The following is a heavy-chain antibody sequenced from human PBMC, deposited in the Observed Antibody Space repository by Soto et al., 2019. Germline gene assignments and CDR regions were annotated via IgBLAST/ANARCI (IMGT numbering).Heavy chain of an antibody. CDR3: ARGRVVVVAATRAYYGMDV. CDR1: GGTFSSYA. Sequence: QVQLVQSGAEVKKPGSSVKVSCKASGGTFSSYAISWVRQAPGQGLEWMGGIIPIFGTANYAQKFQGRVTITADESTSTAYMELSSLRSEDTAVYYCARGRVVVVAATRAYYGMDVWGQGPTVTVSS. CDR2: IIPIFGTA. J-gene: IGHJ6*02. D-gene: IGHD2-15*01. V-gene: IGHV1-69*01.